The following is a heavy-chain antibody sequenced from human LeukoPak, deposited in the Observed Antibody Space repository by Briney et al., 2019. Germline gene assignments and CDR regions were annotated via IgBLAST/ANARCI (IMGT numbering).Heavy chain of an antibody. CDR1: GFTFSSYA. V-gene: IGHV3-30-3*01. D-gene: IGHD6-13*01. CDR3: ARDGVAADAFDI. CDR2: ISYDGSNK. Sequence: GGSLRLSCAASGFTFSSYAMHWVRQAPGKGLEWVAVISYDGSNKYYADSVKGRFTISRDNSKNTLYLQMNSLRADDTAVYYCARDGVAADAFDIWGQGTMVTVSS. J-gene: IGHJ3*02.